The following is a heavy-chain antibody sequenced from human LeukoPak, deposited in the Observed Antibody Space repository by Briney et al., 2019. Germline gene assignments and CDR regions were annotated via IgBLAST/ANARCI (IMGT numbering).Heavy chain of an antibody. CDR3: ARRRHHYDSYAV. CDR1: GDSFTSSNYR. Sequence: SETLSLTCTVSGDSFTSSNYRWDWVRLPPGNGLEWIGAIQYTGRTFSNPSLKSRVTISIDTSKKKFSLDLRSATAADTAVYYCARRRHHYDSYAVWGQGTRVTVSS. V-gene: IGHV4-39*01. J-gene: IGHJ3*01. CDR2: IQYTGRT.